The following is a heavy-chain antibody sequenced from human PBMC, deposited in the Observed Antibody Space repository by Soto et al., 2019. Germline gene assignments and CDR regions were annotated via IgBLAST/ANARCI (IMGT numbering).Heavy chain of an antibody. J-gene: IGHJ6*02. Sequence: GESLKISCKGSGYSFTSYWISWVRQMPGKGLEWMGRIDPSDSYTNYSPSFQGHVTISADKSISTAYLQWGSLKASDTAMYYCARNWNSNYYYGMDVWGQGTTVTVSS. CDR1: GYSFTSYW. CDR3: ARNWNSNYYYGMDV. CDR2: IDPSDSYT. D-gene: IGHD1-7*01. V-gene: IGHV5-10-1*01.